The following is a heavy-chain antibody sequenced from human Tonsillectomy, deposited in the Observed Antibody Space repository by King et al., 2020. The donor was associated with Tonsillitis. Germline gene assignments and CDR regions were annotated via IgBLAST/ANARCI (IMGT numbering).Heavy chain of an antibody. CDR2: IRSKAYGGTT. CDR1: GFTFGDYA. Sequence: VQLVESGGGLVQPGRSLRLSCIVSGFTFGDYAMSWFRQAPGKGLEWVGFIRSKAYGGTTDYAASVKGRFTISRDDSKSIAYLQMNSLKTEDTAVYYCTRATSAMASYFDYWGQGTLVTVSS. CDR3: TRATSAMASYFDY. V-gene: IGHV3-49*03. J-gene: IGHJ4*02. D-gene: IGHD5-18*01.